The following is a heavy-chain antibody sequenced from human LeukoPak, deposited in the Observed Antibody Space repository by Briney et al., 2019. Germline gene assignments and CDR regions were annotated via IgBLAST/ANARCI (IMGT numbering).Heavy chain of an antibody. J-gene: IGHJ5*02. CDR3: AREGRILRFAPLNWFDP. V-gene: IGHV1-2*02. CDR2: INPNSGGT. CDR1: GYTFTGYY. Sequence: ASVKVSCKASGYTFTGYYMHWVRQAPGQGLEWMGWINPNSGGTNYAQKFQGRVTMTRDTSISTAYMELSRLRSDDTAVYYCAREGRILRFAPLNWFDPWGQGTLVTVSS. D-gene: IGHD3-3*01.